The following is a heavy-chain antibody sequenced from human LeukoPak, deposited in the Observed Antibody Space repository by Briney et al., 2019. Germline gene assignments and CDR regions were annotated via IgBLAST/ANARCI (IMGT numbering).Heavy chain of an antibody. CDR1: GFTFSGSA. CDR2: IDKKEKGYATAT. D-gene: IGHD1-26*01. V-gene: IGHV3-73*01. J-gene: IGHJ5*02. Sequence: GGSLKLSCAASGFTFSGSAIHWVRQSSGKGLEWVGQIDKKEKGYATATAYAASVKGRFTISRDDSINTAYLQMKSLKTEDTALYYCTRDSGTYNWCDPWGQGTLVSVSS. CDR3: TRDSGTYNWCDP.